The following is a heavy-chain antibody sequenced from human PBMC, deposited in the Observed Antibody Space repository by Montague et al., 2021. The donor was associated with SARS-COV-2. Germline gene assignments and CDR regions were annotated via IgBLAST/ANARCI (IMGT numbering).Heavy chain of an antibody. CDR3: ARGATRSFDH. CDR1: GDSLTYFY. CDR2: IFYSGST. V-gene: IGHV4-59*01. Sequence: SETLSLTCSVSGDSLTYFYWSWLRQTPGKGLEWIGYIFYSGSTKYNPSLQRRVTFSVDTSRNKFSLNLDSVTAADTGVSYCARGATRSFDHWGQGVLVTVSS. J-gene: IGHJ4*02. D-gene: IGHD1-1*01.